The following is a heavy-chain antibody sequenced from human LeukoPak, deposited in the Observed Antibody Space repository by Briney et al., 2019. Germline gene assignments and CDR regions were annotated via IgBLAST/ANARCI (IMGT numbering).Heavy chain of an antibody. Sequence: SETLSLTCAVYGGSFSGYYWSWIRQPPGKGLEWIGEINHSGSTNYNPSLKSRVTISVDTSKNQFSLKLSSVTAADTAVYYCARGRRRGGYYDSSGPNWFDPWGQGTLVAVSS. V-gene: IGHV4-34*01. J-gene: IGHJ5*02. CDR1: GGSFSGYY. D-gene: IGHD3-22*01. CDR3: ARGRRRGGYYDSSGPNWFDP. CDR2: INHSGST.